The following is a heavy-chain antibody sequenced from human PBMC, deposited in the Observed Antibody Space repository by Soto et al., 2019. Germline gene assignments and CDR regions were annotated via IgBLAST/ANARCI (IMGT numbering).Heavy chain of an antibody. Sequence: ASVKVSCKASGYTFTSYYMHWVRQLPGQGHEWMGIIKSSGVSTSYAQKFQGRVTMTRDTSTSAVYMELSSLKSEDTAAYYCAGDPSRDLGGGFSRHNYRDVWGQGTTVTVSS. CDR3: AGDPSRDLGGGFSRHNYRDV. CDR2: IKSSGVST. V-gene: IGHV1-46*01. D-gene: IGHD3-16*01. CDR1: GYTFTSYY. J-gene: IGHJ6*03.